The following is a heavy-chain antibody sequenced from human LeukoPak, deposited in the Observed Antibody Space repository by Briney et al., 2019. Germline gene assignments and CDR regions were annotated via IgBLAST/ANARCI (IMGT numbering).Heavy chain of an antibody. J-gene: IGHJ6*04. Sequence: SETLSLTCTVSGGSISSYYWSWIRQPPGKGLEWIGYIYYSGSTNYNPSLKSRVTIPVDTSKNQFSLKMSSVTAADTAVYYCARFDGYYGMDVWGKGTTVTVSS. D-gene: IGHD5-24*01. CDR1: GGSISSYY. CDR2: IYYSGST. CDR3: ARFDGYYGMDV. V-gene: IGHV4-59*01.